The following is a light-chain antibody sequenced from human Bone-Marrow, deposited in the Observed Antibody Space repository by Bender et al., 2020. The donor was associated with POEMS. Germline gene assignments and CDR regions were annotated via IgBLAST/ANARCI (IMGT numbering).Light chain of an antibody. CDR3: YSYAGSIIVV. J-gene: IGLJ2*01. CDR1: SSDVGRYNY. CDR2: DDI. Sequence: QSALTQPASASGSPGQSVTISCTGTSSDVGRYNYVSWYQQHPGKAPKLIIYDDIKRPSGVPDRFSGSKSGNTASLTVSGLQAEDEADYYCYSYAGSIIVVFGGGTKLTVL. V-gene: IGLV2-8*01.